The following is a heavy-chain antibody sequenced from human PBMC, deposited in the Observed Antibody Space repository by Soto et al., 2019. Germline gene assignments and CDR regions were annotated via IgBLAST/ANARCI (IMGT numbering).Heavy chain of an antibody. CDR1: GFNFYDYY. D-gene: IGHD1-1*01. CDR3: ARVASGSYDY. Sequence: EVQLVESGGGLVQPGGSLRLSCAASGFNFYDYYMSWVRQAPGKGLEWVANINEDGSDKRYVDSVKGRFTISRDNAKNSLYLQMSSLRPEDTGVYYCARVASGSYDYWGHGNLVTVSS. J-gene: IGHJ4*01. CDR2: INEDGSDK. V-gene: IGHV3-7*01.